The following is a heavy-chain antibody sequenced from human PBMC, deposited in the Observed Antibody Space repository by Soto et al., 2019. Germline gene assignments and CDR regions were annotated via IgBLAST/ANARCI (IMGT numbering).Heavy chain of an antibody. CDR2: ISGSGGST. V-gene: IGHV3-23*01. Sequence: GGSLRLSCAASGFTFSSYAMSWVRQAPGKGLEWVSAISGSGGSTYYADSVKGRFTISRDNSKNTLYLQMNSLRAEDTAVYYCAKGSVEYSSSSDSIYYYGMDVWGQGTTVTVSS. CDR1: GFTFSSYA. J-gene: IGHJ6*02. CDR3: AKGSVEYSSSSDSIYYYGMDV. D-gene: IGHD6-6*01.